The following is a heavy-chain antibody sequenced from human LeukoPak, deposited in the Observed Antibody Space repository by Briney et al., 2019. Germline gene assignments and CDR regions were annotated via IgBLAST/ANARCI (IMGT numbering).Heavy chain of an antibody. V-gene: IGHV3-48*04. CDR2: ISSSSSTI. CDR1: GFTFSSYS. Sequence: GGSLRLSCAASGFTFSSYSMNWVRQAPGKGLEWVSYISSSSSTIYYADSVKGRFTISRDNAKNSLYLQMDSLRAEDTAVYYCQGTEGATTSDAFDVWGQGTMVTVSS. J-gene: IGHJ3*01. CDR3: QGTEGATTSDAFDV. D-gene: IGHD1-26*01.